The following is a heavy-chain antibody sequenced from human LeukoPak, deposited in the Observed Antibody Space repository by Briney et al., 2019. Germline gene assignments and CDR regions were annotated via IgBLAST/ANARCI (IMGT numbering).Heavy chain of an antibody. CDR2: IIPILGIA. D-gene: IGHD3-10*01. J-gene: IGHJ4*02. Sequence: SVKVSCKASGGTFSSYAISWVRQAPGQGLEWMGRIIPILGIANYAQKFQGRVTFTADKSTSTAYMELSSLRSEDTAVYYCARVRASYYGSGSYISGLGYWGQGTLVTVSS. CDR1: GGTFSSYA. CDR3: ARVRASYYGSGSYISGLGY. V-gene: IGHV1-69*04.